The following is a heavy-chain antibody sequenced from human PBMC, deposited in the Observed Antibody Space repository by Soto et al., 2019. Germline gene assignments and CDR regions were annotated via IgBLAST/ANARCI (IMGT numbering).Heavy chain of an antibody. J-gene: IGHJ4*01. V-gene: IGHV1-2*02. Sequence: VKVSCKASVFSVDTTYCIHWVRRAPGQGLEWMGSINPNSGDTNYAQNFQGRVTMTRDTSISTAYMEVSSLTSDDTAVYYCGSPRSGPSPDVGHWGHGTVVTVSS. D-gene: IGHD2-15*01. CDR2: INPNSGDT. CDR3: GSPRSGPSPDVGH. CDR1: VFSVDTTYC.